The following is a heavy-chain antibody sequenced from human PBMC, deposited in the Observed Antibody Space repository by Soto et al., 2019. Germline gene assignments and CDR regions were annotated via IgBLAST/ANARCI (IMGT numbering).Heavy chain of an antibody. Sequence: SGPKLVNTTPSLTLTCTFSGFSRSTSGVGVGWMRQPPGKALEWLAPIYWDDDKRFSPSLKSRPTITKHTSKNQVVLTMTNMEPVDTDSYYSAHRLRRDGRYFDYWGQGTLVTVSS. CDR3: AHRLRRDGRYFDY. D-gene: IGHD1-1*01. CDR2: IYWDDDK. CDR1: GFSRSTSGVG. J-gene: IGHJ4*02. V-gene: IGHV2-5*02.